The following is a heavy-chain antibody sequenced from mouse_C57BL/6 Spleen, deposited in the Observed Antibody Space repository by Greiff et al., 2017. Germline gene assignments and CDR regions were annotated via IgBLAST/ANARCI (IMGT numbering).Heavy chain of an antibody. CDR1: GYNFTSYW. J-gene: IGHJ1*03. CDR2: IYPSDSDT. Sequence: QVQLQQPGAELVRPGSSVKLSCKASGYNFTSYWMDWVKPRPGQGLDWIGNIYPSDSDTHYKQKFTDKSTLTVAKSSSTAYMQLSSLKSEDSAVYYCARERNFTTVVPNWYFDGWGTGTTVTVSS. V-gene: IGHV1-61*01. D-gene: IGHD1-1*01. CDR3: ARERNFTTVVPNWYFDG.